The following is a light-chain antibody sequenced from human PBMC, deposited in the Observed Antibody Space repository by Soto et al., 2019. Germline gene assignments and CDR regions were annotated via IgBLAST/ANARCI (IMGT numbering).Light chain of an antibody. Sequence: DIQMTQSTSSLSASVGDRVTITCRASQGISNYLAWYQQKPGKVPKLLIYTASTLQSGVPSRFSGSGSGTDFTLTISSLQPEDVATYYCQKYNSALGYTFGGGTKVEIK. V-gene: IGKV1-27*01. CDR2: TAS. CDR3: QKYNSALGYT. J-gene: IGKJ4*01. CDR1: QGISNY.